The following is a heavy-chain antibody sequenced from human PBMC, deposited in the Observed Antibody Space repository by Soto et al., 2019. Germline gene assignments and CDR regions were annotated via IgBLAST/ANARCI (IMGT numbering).Heavy chain of an antibody. CDR3: AKGLLIMVRKVIIPPQYYYGMDV. V-gene: IGHV3-23*01. D-gene: IGHD3-10*01. J-gene: IGHJ6*02. CDR2: ISGGGGIT. CDR1: GFTFGDHA. Sequence: RRLSCAASGFTFGDHAMSWVRQAPGKGLEWVSVISGGGGITYYEDSVKGRFTISRDNAKNTLYLQMNSLRAEDTAVYYCAKGLLIMVRKVIIPPQYYYGMDVWGQGTTVTVSS.